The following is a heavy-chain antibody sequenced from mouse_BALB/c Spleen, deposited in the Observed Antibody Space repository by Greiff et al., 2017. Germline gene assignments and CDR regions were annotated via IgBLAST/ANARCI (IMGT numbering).Heavy chain of an antibody. CDR1: GYSITSDYA. CDR2: ISYSGST. D-gene: IGHD2-4*01. CDR3: ARSYYDSWFAY. V-gene: IGHV3-2*02. J-gene: IGHJ3*01. Sequence: EVKLQESGPGLVKPSQSLSLTCTVTGYSITSDYAWNWIRQFPGNKLEWMGYISYSGSTSYNPSLKSRISITRDTSKNQFFLQLNSVTTEDTATYYCARSYYDSWFAYWGQGTLVTVSA.